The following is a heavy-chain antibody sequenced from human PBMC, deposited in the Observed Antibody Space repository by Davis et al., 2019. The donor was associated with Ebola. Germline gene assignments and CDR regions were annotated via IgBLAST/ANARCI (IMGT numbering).Heavy chain of an antibody. J-gene: IGHJ4*02. CDR2: VRSHGSDD. CDR3: AIANRGPVADTGDY. D-gene: IGHD6-19*01. V-gene: IGHV3-30*02. CDR1: GFTFNIFD. Sequence: GGSLRLSCAASGFTFNIFDMHWVRQAPGRGLEWVAFVRSHGSDDHYADSVKGRFTISRDNSKNTLYLQMNSLRAEDTAVYYCAIANRGPVADTGDYWGLGTLVTVSS.